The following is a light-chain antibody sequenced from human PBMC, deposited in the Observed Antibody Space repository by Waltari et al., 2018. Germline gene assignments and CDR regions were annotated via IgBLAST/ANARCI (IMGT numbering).Light chain of an antibody. CDR1: SSDVGGYHY. Sequence: QSALTQPASVSGSPGQSITTSCTGTSSDVGGYHYVPWYQQYPDKAPKLMIYDVSKRPSGVSNRFSGSKSGNTASLTISGLQAEDEADYYCCSYAGSSTHVLFGGGTKLTVL. CDR3: CSYAGSSTHVL. J-gene: IGLJ2*01. V-gene: IGLV2-23*02. CDR2: DVS.